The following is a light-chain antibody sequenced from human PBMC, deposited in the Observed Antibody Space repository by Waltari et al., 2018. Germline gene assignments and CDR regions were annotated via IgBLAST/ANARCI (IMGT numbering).Light chain of an antibody. Sequence: QSALTQPPSASGSPGQSVTLPCPGTSSDLGGYNYVPWYQQHPGKAPKLMIYEASKRPSGVPDRFSGSKSGNTASLTVSGLQAEDEADYYCSSYAGSNNVVFGGGTKLTVL. J-gene: IGLJ2*01. CDR2: EAS. V-gene: IGLV2-8*01. CDR3: SSYAGSNNVV. CDR1: SSDLGGYNY.